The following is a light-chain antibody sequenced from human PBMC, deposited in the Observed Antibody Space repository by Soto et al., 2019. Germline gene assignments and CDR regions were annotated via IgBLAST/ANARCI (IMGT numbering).Light chain of an antibody. CDR3: QQARSFPIT. V-gene: IGKV1-12*01. CDR2: AAS. Sequence: DSQITQSPSSVSAFVGDRVTITFLASQNIDKWIAWYQQKPGKAPKLLIYAASSLRGGVPSRFSGSGSGTDFTLTISSLQPEDFATYSCQQARSFPITFGQGTRLE. J-gene: IGKJ5*01. CDR1: QNIDKW.